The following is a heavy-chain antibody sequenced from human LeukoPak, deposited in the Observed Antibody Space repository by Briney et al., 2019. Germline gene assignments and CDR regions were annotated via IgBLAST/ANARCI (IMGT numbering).Heavy chain of an antibody. Sequence: GGSLRLSCAASGFTFSSFVVSWVRQAPGKGLERVSSISGDGDRTHYADSVKGRFTISRDNSKNMLYLQMNSLIAEDTAVYYCAKEGVAVTTRGAYFDYWGQGTLVTVSS. D-gene: IGHD4-17*01. CDR1: GFTFSSFV. J-gene: IGHJ4*02. V-gene: IGHV3-23*01. CDR3: AKEGVAVTTRGAYFDY. CDR2: ISGDGDRT.